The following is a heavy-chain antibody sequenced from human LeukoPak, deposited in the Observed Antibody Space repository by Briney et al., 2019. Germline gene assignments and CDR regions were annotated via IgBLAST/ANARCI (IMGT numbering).Heavy chain of an antibody. CDR1: GYTFTSYY. CDR3: ARERFYGGKVRKDDHGPTNYYGMDV. V-gene: IGHV1-46*01. J-gene: IGHJ6*02. D-gene: IGHD4-23*01. Sequence: ASVKVSCKASGYTFTSYYMHWVRQARGQGLEWMGIINPSGGSTSYAQKFQGRVTMTRDTSTSTVYMELSSLRSEDTAVYYCARERFYGGKVRKDDHGPTNYYGMDVWGQGTTVTVSS. CDR2: INPSGGST.